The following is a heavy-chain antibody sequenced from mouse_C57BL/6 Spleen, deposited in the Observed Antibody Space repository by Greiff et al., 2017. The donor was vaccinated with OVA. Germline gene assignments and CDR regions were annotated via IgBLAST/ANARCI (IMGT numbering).Heavy chain of an antibody. Sequence: VQVVESGPELVKPGASVKISCKASGYAFSSSWMNWVKQRPGKGLEWIGRIYPGDGDTNYNGKFKGKATLTADKSSSTAYMQLSSLTSEDSAVYFCARVGFDYAMDYWGQGTSVTVSS. CDR2: IYPGDGDT. CDR1: GYAFSSSW. V-gene: IGHV1-82*01. CDR3: ARVGFDYAMDY. J-gene: IGHJ4*01.